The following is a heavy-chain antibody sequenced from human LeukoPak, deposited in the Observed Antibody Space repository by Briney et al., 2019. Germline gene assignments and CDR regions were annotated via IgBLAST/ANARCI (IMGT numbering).Heavy chain of an antibody. D-gene: IGHD3-22*01. J-gene: IGHJ4*02. Sequence: PGGSLRLSCAASGFTFSSYAMSWVRQAPGKGLEWVSAISGSGGRTYYADSVKGRFTISRDTSKNTLFLQMNSLRAEDTAVYYCAKLPTYHYDSSGYYYFDYWGQGTLVTVSS. CDR1: GFTFSSYA. CDR2: ISGSGGRT. CDR3: AKLPTYHYDSSGYYYFDY. V-gene: IGHV3-23*01.